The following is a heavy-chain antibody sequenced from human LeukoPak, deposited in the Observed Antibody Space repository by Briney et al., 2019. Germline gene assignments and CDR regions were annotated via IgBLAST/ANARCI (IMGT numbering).Heavy chain of an antibody. D-gene: IGHD6-13*01. J-gene: IGHJ4*02. V-gene: IGHV3-7*03. CDR1: GFTFSSYW. Sequence: GGSLRLSCAASGFTFSSYWMSWVRQAPGKGLEWVANIKQDGSEKYYVDSVKGRFTISRDNSKNTLYLQLNSLRAEDTAMYYCAKKVGTTAWYLGFDYWGQGSLVTVSS. CDR2: IKQDGSEK. CDR3: AKKVGTTAWYLGFDY.